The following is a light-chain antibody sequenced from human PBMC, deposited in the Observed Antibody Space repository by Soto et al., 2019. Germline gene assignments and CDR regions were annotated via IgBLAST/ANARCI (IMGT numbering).Light chain of an antibody. CDR2: EVS. CDR3: SSYTTTSSRV. CDR1: STDIGAYDY. V-gene: IGLV2-14*01. Sequence: ALTQPASVSGSPGQSITISCTGTSTDIGAYDYVSWYQQHPGEGPKVIIYEVSNRPSGVSHRFSGSKSGNTASLTISGLQAEDEADYYCSSYTTTSSRVFGGGTKVTVL. J-gene: IGLJ2*01.